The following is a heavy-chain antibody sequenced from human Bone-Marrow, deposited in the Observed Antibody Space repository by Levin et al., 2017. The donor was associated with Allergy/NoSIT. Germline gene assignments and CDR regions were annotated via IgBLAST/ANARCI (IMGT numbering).Heavy chain of an antibody. Sequence: ETLSLTCAAAGFTFRDYWMTWVRQTPGRGLEWVANIDQDGSQKYYVDSVKGRFTISRDNAKNSVDLQMNYLRDDDTAVYYCARNLRGSSAYDAFDIWGHGTMVTFSS. CDR1: GFTFRDYW. CDR2: IDQDGSQK. CDR3: ARNLRGSSAYDAFDI. D-gene: IGHD5-12*01. J-gene: IGHJ3*02. V-gene: IGHV3-7*03.